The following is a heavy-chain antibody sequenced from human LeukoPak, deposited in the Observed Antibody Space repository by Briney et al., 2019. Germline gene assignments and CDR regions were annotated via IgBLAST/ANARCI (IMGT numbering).Heavy chain of an antibody. CDR3: VRDRDIVTGIVWHVFDV. CDR1: GFTFSSYA. Sequence: GGSLRLSCAASGFTFSSYAMSWVRQAPGKGLEWVSAISASGGSTYYADSVKGRFTISRDNSKNTLYLQMNSLRAEDTAVYYCVRDRDIVTGIVWHVFDVWGQGTMVTVSS. J-gene: IGHJ3*01. V-gene: IGHV3-23*01. CDR2: ISASGGST. D-gene: IGHD3-9*01.